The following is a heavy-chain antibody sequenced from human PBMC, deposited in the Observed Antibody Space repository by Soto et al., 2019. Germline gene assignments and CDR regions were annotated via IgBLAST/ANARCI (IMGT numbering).Heavy chain of an antibody. CDR3: ARHILYRLHY. CDR1: GGSISSGDYS. Sequence: SETLSLTCAVSGGSISSGDYSWSWIRQPPGKGLEWIGYIYYGGSTYYNPSLQSRVTMSVDRSRNQFSLKLSSVTAADTAVYYCARHILYRLHYWGQGILVTVSS. CDR2: IYYGGST. V-gene: IGHV4-30-2*01. D-gene: IGHD3-9*01. J-gene: IGHJ4*02.